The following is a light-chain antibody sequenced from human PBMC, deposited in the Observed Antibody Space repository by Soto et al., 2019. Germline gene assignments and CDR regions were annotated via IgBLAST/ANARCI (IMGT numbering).Light chain of an antibody. Sequence: EIVMTQSPATLSVSPGERATLSCRASQSVSSNLAWYQQKPGQAPRLLIYGASTRATGIPARFSGSGSGTAFTPSISSLQSEDFVVYYCQQYNNWPPLTFGGGTKVEIK. CDR2: GAS. CDR3: QQYNNWPPLT. V-gene: IGKV3-15*01. CDR1: QSVSSN. J-gene: IGKJ4*01.